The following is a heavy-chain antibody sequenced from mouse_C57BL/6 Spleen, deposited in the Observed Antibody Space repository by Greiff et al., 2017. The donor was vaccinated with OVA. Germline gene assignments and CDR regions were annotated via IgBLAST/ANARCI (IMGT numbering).Heavy chain of an antibody. CDR2: IYPRSGNT. V-gene: IGHV1-81*01. D-gene: IGHD1-1*01. Sequence: VKLMESGAELARPGASVKLSCKASGYTFTSYGISWVKQRTGQGLEWIGEIYPRSGNTYYNEKFKGKATLTADKSSSTAYMELRSLTSEDSAVYFCAREDGSSDYWGQGTTLTVSS. CDR1: GYTFTSYG. J-gene: IGHJ2*01. CDR3: AREDGSSDY.